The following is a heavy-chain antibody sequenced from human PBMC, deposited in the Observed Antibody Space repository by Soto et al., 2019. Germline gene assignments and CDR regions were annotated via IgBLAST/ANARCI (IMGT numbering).Heavy chain of an antibody. CDR1: GGSISSGGYY. J-gene: IGHJ5*02. CDR2: IYYSGST. CDR3: ARGRYCSSTSCSSWFDP. D-gene: IGHD2-2*01. V-gene: IGHV4-31*03. Sequence: SATLSLTCTVSGGSISSGGYYWSWIRQHPGKGLEWIGYIYYSGSTYYNPSLKSRVTISVDTSKNQFSLKLSSVTAADTAVYYCARGRYCSSTSCSSWFDPWGQGTLVTVSS.